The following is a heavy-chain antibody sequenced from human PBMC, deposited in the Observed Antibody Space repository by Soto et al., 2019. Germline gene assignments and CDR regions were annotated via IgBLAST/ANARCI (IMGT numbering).Heavy chain of an antibody. CDR2: IYYSGSA. V-gene: IGHV4-39*02. J-gene: IGHJ4*02. CDR1: GGSISSSSYY. D-gene: IGHD3-10*01. CDR3: ARRGVSGPVDY. Sequence: SETLSLTCTVSGGSISSSSYYWGWIRQPPGKGLEWIGNIYYSGSAYYNPSLKSRVTISVDMSKKNFSLKLSSVTAADTAVYYCARRGVSGPVDYWGQGTLVTVSS.